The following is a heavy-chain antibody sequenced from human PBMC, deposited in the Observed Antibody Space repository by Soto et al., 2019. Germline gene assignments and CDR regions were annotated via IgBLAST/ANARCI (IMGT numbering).Heavy chain of an antibody. J-gene: IGHJ6*02. V-gene: IGHV1-46*01. D-gene: IGHD2-2*01. CDR3: ARDRNDIVVVPAAMDHYYYYGMDV. Sequence: GTPVKASSKESGYTLTSKYMHWLRQAPGKGLEWMGIINPSGGSTSYAQKFQGRVAMTRDTSTSTVYMELSSLRSEDTAVYYCARDRNDIVVVPAAMDHYYYYGMDVWGQGTTVTVSS. CDR2: INPSGGST. CDR1: GYTLTSKY.